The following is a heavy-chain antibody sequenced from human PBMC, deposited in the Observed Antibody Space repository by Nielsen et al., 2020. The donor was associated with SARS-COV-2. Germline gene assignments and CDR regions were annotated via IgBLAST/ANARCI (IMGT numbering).Heavy chain of an antibody. V-gene: IGHV4-34*01. CDR2: INHSGST. D-gene: IGHD3-22*01. CDR3: ARGYGEYYYDSSGYRGKTYYYYGRDV. Sequence: WIRQPPGKGLEWIGEINHSGSTNYNPSLKSRVTISVDTSKNQFSLKLSSVTAADTAVYYCARGYGEYYYDSSGYRGKTYYYYGRDVWGQGTTVTVSS. J-gene: IGHJ6*02.